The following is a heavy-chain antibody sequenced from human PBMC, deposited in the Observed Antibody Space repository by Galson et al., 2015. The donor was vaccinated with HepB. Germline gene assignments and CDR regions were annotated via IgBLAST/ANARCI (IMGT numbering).Heavy chain of an antibody. CDR3: ARLPGLAASGYFDY. Sequence: PALVKPTQNLTLTCTFSGFSLSDSGMRVSWIRQPPGKALEWLARIDWDNDKFYSTSLKTRLTISKDTSKNQVVLTMTNMDPVDTATYYCARLPGLAASGYFDYWGQGTLVTVSS. D-gene: IGHD6-13*01. J-gene: IGHJ4*02. CDR2: IDWDNDK. CDR1: GFSLSDSGMR. V-gene: IGHV2-70*04.